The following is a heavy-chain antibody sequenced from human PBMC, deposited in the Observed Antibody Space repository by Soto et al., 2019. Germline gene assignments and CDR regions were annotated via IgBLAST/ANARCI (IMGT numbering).Heavy chain of an antibody. D-gene: IGHD1-7*01. J-gene: IGHJ6*02. CDR1: GFTFSSYG. CDR2: ISYDGSNK. V-gene: IGHV3-30*18. CDR3: AKDGAKLELRNYYYGMDV. Sequence: QVQLVESGGGVVQPGRSLRLSCAASGFTFSSYGMHWVRQAPGKGLEWVAVISYDGSNKYYADSVKGRFTISRDNSKNTLYLQMNSLRAEDTAVYYCAKDGAKLELRNYYYGMDVWGQGTTVTVSS.